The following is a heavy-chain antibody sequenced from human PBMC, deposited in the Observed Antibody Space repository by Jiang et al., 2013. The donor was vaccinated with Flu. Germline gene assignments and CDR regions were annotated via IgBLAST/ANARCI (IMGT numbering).Heavy chain of an antibody. CDR1: GYTFNNFA. Sequence: QSGSELKKPGASVTVSCKASGYTFNNFALNWVRQAPGQGLEWMGSMNTNTGNPTYAQDFTGRFVFSLDTSVTTAYLQISSLKTDDTAVYYCARGDFDGYDEFWGQGTLVTVSS. CDR3: ARGDFDGYDEF. CDR2: MNTNTGNP. V-gene: IGHV7-4-1*02. D-gene: IGHD5-12*01. J-gene: IGHJ4*02.